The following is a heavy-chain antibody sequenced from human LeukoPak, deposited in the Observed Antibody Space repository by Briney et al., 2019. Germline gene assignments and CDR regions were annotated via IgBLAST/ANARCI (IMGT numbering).Heavy chain of an antibody. J-gene: IGHJ4*02. CDR2: IWYDGSNK. CDR1: GFTFSNYD. V-gene: IGHV3-33*01. CDR3: ARSGVAAIHY. Sequence: PGGSLRLSCAASGFTFSNYDMHWVRQAPGKGLEWVAVIWYDGSNKYYADSVKGRFTISRDNSKNTLYLQMNSLRAEDTAVYYCARSGVAAIHYWGQGTLVTVSS. D-gene: IGHD5-24*01.